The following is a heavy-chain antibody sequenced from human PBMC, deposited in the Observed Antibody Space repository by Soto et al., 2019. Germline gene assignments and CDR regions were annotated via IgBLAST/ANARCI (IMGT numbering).Heavy chain of an antibody. CDR2: ISPYNDYT. J-gene: IGHJ6*02. CDR1: GYTFIRYG. Sequence: QVQLVQAAAEVKKPGASVKVSCKASGYTFIRYGITWVRQAPGQGLEWMGGISPYNDYTIYAQNLQGRVTMSTDTSTRTVYKEMRGVKLAETAVYYCATGGYYDNSWEKLSHYGLDVWGQGTSVTVSS. CDR3: ATGGYYDNSWEKLSHYGLDV. V-gene: IGHV1-18*01. D-gene: IGHD3-16*01.